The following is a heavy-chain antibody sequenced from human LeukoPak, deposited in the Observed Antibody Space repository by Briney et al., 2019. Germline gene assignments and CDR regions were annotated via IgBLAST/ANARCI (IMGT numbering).Heavy chain of an antibody. Sequence: ASVKVSCKASGYTFTSYGISWVRQAPGQGLEWMGWISAYNGNTNYAQKLQGRVTMTTDTSTSTAYRELRSLRSDDTAVYYCARVVAAAGINCFAPGGQGSVVTVSS. D-gene: IGHD6-13*01. J-gene: IGHJ5*02. CDR1: GYTFTSYG. CDR3: ARVVAAAGINCFAP. CDR2: ISAYNGNT. V-gene: IGHV1-18*01.